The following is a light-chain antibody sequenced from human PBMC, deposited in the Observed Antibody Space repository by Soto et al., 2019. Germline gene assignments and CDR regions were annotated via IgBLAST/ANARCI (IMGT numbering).Light chain of an antibody. Sequence: QSALTQPPSASGTPGQRVTISCSGSRSNIGSSTVNWYQQLPGTAPKLLIYSNNQRPSGVPDRFSGSKSGTSASLAISGLQSEDEADYFCAAWDDSLNARVVFGGGTKLTVL. J-gene: IGLJ2*01. V-gene: IGLV1-44*01. CDR3: AAWDDSLNARVV. CDR2: SNN. CDR1: RSNIGSST.